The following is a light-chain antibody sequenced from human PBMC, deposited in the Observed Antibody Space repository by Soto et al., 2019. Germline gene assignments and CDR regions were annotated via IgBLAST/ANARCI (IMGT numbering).Light chain of an antibody. CDR1: QSVSSN. V-gene: IGKV3-20*01. J-gene: IGKJ1*01. Sequence: EIVMTQSPATLSVSRGERATLSCRASQSVSSNLAWYQQKPGQAPRLLIYGASNRATGIPDRFSGSGSGTDFTLTISRLEPEDFAVYYCQQYGSSGTFGQGTKVDIK. CDR3: QQYGSSGT. CDR2: GAS.